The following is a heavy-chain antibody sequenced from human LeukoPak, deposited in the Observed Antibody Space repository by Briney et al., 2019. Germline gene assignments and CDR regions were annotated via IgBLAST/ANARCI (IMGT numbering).Heavy chain of an antibody. V-gene: IGHV3-23*01. CDR2: ISGSGGST. Sequence: GGSLRLSCAASGFTFSSYAMSWVRHAPAKGLEWVSAISGSGGSTYFADSVKGRFTISRDNSKNTLYLQMNSLRAEDTAVYYCAKTPTRITGTTLVAPWGQGTLVTVSS. CDR3: AKTPTRITGTTLVAP. CDR1: GFTFSSYA. D-gene: IGHD1-7*01. J-gene: IGHJ5*02.